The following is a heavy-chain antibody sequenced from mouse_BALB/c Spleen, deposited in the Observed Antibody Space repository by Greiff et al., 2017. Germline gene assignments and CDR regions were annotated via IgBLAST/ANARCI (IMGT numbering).Heavy chain of an antibody. V-gene: IGHV5-6-5*01. Sequence: EVQLVESGGGLVKPGGSLKLSCAASGFTFSSYAMSWVRQTPEKRLEWVASISSGGSTYYPDSVKGRFTISRDNARNILYMQMSRLRSEDTAMYYCAREGYYGNYGWLAYWGQGTLVTVSA. J-gene: IGHJ3*01. CDR1: GFTFSSYA. CDR2: ISSGGST. CDR3: AREGYYGNYGWLAY. D-gene: IGHD2-1*01.